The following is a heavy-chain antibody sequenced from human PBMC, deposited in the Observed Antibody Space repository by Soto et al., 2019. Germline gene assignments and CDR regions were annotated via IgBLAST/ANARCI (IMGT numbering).Heavy chain of an antibody. Sequence: GGSLRLSCAASGFTVSSNYMSWVRQAPGKGLEWVSVIYSGGSTYYADSVKGRFTISRDNSKNTLYLQMNSLRAEDTAVYYCARENKQQLVRGWFDPWGQGTLVTVSS. CDR3: ARENKQQLVRGWFDP. J-gene: IGHJ5*02. CDR2: IYSGGST. D-gene: IGHD6-13*01. V-gene: IGHV3-66*01. CDR1: GFTVSSNY.